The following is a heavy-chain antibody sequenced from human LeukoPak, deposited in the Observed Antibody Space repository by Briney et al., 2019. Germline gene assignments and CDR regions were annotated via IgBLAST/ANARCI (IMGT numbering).Heavy chain of an antibody. Sequence: SETLSLTCTVSGASISSGAYFWSWIRQHPGKGLGWIGYIDYSGTTYYNPSLKSRVIISLDTSKNEFSLKLSSVTAADTAVYFCARDRTGYFFDDWGQGTLVTVSS. V-gene: IGHV4-31*03. CDR3: ARDRTGYFFDD. J-gene: IGHJ4*02. CDR1: GASISSGAYF. CDR2: IDYSGTT.